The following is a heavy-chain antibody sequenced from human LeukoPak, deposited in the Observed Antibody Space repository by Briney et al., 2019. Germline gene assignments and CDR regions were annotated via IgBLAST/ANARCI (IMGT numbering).Heavy chain of an antibody. CDR3: ARRAATNWYMDY. J-gene: IGHJ4*02. Sequence: GGSLRLSCAASEFTFSNFAMHWVRQAPGKGLEYVSAISSNGGSAYYAQSVKDRFTISRDNSKNALYLQMGSLRPEDMAVYYCARRAATNWYMDYWGQGTLVTVSS. CDR1: EFTFSNFA. V-gene: IGHV3-64*01. CDR2: ISSNGGSA. D-gene: IGHD1/OR15-1a*01.